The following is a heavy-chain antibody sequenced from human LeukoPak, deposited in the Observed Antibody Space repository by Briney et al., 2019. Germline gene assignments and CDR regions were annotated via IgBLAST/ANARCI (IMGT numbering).Heavy chain of an antibody. CDR2: ITASGST. D-gene: IGHD2-15*01. V-gene: IGHV4-4*07. J-gene: IGHJ4*02. Sequence: PSETLSLTCSVSGAPVNNHHWGWIRQPAGKGLEWIGRITASGSTNYTPSLRSRVTMSVDKSKNQLFLRLASVTAADTAVYYCARDKVVVAASGKYYFDYWGQRTLVAVSS. CDR3: ARDKVVVAASGKYYFDY. CDR1: GAPVNNHH.